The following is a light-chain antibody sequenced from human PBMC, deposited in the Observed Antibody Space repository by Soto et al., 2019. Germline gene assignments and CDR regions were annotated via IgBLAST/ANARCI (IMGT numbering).Light chain of an antibody. CDR3: QQLNSYPLT. J-gene: IGKJ4*01. CDR2: AAS. Sequence: DIQVTQSPSFLSASVGDRVTITCRASQGISSYLAWYQQKPGKAPKLLIYAASTLQSGVPSRFSGSGSGTEFTLTISSLQPEDFATYYCQQLNSYPLTFGGGTKVDI. CDR1: QGISSY. V-gene: IGKV1-9*01.